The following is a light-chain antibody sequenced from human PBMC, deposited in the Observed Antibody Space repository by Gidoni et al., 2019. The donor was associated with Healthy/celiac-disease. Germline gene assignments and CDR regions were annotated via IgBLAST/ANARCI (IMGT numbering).Light chain of an antibody. Sequence: AIRITQSPSSLSAATGDRVTIPCRASQGISSYFAWYQQKPGKAPTLLIYAASTLQSGVPSRFSGSGSGTDLTLTISCLQSEDLATYYCQQYYSYPITFGQGTRLEIK. CDR2: AAS. V-gene: IGKV1-8*01. CDR1: QGISSY. CDR3: QQYYSYPIT. J-gene: IGKJ5*01.